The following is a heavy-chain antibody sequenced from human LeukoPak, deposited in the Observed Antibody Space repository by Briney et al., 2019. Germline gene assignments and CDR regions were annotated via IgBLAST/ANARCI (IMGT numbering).Heavy chain of an antibody. D-gene: IGHD3-3*01. V-gene: IGHV3-30*18. J-gene: IGHJ4*02. CDR2: ISYDGTNK. CDR3: AKENDFVY. Sequence: GGSLRLSCEASGFTFSNYDMHWVRQAPGKGLEWVAVISYDGTNKYYADSVKGRFTISRDNSKSTLYLQMNSLRAEDTAVYYCAKENDFVYWGQGTLVTVSS. CDR1: GFTFSNYD.